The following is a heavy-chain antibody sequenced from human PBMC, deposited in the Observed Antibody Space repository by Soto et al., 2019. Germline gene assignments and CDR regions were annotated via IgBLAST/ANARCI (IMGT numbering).Heavy chain of an antibody. D-gene: IGHD5-12*01. J-gene: IGHJ4*02. CDR3: AKGSLEYSASVDN. Sequence: EVQLLESGGGLVQPGGSLRLSCAASGFSFSSYAMVWVRQAPGKGLEWVSVISARGGSLYFADSVKGRFTISRDNSKTVLSLEMNSLRAEDTATYFCAKGSLEYSASVDNWGQGTLVVVSS. V-gene: IGHV3-23*01. CDR1: GFSFSSYA. CDR2: ISARGGSL.